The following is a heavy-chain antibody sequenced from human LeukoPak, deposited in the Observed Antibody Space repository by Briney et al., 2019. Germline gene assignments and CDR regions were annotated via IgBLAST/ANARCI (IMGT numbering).Heavy chain of an antibody. V-gene: IGHV1-2*02. CDR2: INPNSGGT. J-gene: IGHJ4*02. Sequence: ASVKVSCKASGYTFTGYYMHWVRQAPGQGLEGMGWINPNSGGTNYAQKFQGRVTMTRDTSISTAYMELSRLRSDDTAVYYCARGQLVTGVLDLDYWGQGTLVTVSS. D-gene: IGHD2-21*02. CDR1: GYTFTGYY. CDR3: ARGQLVTGVLDLDY.